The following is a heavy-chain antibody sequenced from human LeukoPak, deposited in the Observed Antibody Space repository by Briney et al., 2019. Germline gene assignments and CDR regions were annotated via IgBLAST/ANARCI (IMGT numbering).Heavy chain of an antibody. CDR2: INPNSGGT. V-gene: IGHV1-2*02. J-gene: IGHJ3*02. CDR1: GYTFTGCY. CDR3: ARERLLWFGVNDAFDI. D-gene: IGHD3-10*01. Sequence: EASVKVSCKASGYTFTGCYMHWVRQAPRQGLEWMGWINPNSGGTNYAQKFQGRVTMTRDTSISTAYMELSRLRSDDTAVYYCARERLLWFGVNDAFDIWGQGTMVTVSS.